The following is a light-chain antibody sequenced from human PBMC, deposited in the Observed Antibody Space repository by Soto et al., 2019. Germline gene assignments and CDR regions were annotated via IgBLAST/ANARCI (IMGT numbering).Light chain of an antibody. J-gene: IGLJ1*01. CDR3: SSDAGNYNYV. Sequence: QSALTQPPSASGSPGQSVTIPCTGTSSDVGGYDHVSWYQQHPGKAPKLMIYEVTKRPAGVPDRFSGSKSGNTASLTVYGLQAEDEADYYCSSDAGNYNYVFGTGTTVTVL. CDR1: SSDVGGYDH. CDR2: EVT. V-gene: IGLV2-8*01.